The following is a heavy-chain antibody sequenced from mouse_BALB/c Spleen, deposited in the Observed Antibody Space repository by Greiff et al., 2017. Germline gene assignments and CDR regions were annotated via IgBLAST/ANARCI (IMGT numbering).Heavy chain of an antibody. CDR3: ARPMITRYFDV. D-gene: IGHD2-4*01. Sequence: LVESGAELMKPGASVKISCKATGYTFSSYWIEWVKQRPGHGLEWIGEILPGSGSTNYNEKFKGKATFTADTSSNTAYMQLSSLTSEDSAVDYCARPMITRYFDVWGAGTTVTVSS. CDR2: ILPGSGST. CDR1: GYTFSSYW. V-gene: IGHV1-9*01. J-gene: IGHJ1*01.